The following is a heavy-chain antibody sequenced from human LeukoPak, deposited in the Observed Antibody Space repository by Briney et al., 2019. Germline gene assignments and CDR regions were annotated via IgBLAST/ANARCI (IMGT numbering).Heavy chain of an antibody. D-gene: IGHD6-13*01. CDR3: AKAWAAAGIFDS. J-gene: IGHJ4*02. CDR1: GFSFNSYA. Sequence: GGSLRLSCAASGFSFNSYAMSWVRQAPGKGLAWVSTITHSGGGTFYADSVKGRFTISRDISENTLYLQMNSLKFEDTAVYYCAKAWAAAGIFDSWGLGTLVTVSS. V-gene: IGHV3-23*01. CDR2: ITHSGGGT.